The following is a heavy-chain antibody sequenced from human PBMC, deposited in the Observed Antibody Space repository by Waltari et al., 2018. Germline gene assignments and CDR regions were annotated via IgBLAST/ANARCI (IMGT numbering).Heavy chain of an antibody. CDR3: ARVVGDYSTSFYYFYYGMDV. CDR2: ISPYHGNS. J-gene: IGHJ6*02. Sequence: QAQLVQSGPEVKKPGASVKVSCKASGYTFSSYGVNWVRQAPGQGLEWLGWISPYHGNSNSTQRLQCRITMTTDKSTTTAYLELRSLRSDDTAVYYCARVVGDYSTSFYYFYYGMDVWGQGTTVIVSS. V-gene: IGHV1-18*01. D-gene: IGHD4-4*01. CDR1: GYTFSSYG.